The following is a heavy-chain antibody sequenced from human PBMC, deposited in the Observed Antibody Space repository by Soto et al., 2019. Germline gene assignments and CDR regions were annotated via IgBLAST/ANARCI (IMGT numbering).Heavy chain of an antibody. J-gene: IGHJ3*02. V-gene: IGHV1-24*01. D-gene: IGHD2-15*01. CDR1: GYTLTELS. Sequence: ASVKVSCKVSGYTLTELSMHWVRQAPGKGLEWMGGFDPEDGETIYAQKFRGRVTMTEDTSTDTAYLQWASLKASDTALYFCARHRRGGFCSGDMCYSDDAFDIWGQGTMVTVSS. CDR3: ARHRRGGFCSGDMCYSDDAFDI. CDR2: FDPEDGET.